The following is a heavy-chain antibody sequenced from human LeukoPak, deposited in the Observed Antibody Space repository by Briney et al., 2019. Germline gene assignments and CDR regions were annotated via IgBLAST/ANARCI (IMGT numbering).Heavy chain of an antibody. V-gene: IGHV3-30*18. Sequence: GGSLRLSCAASGFSFISYGMHWVRQAPGKGLEGVGVISDDGRRKDYADPVKGRFTISGDNSKDTLYLQMNSLRAEDTAVYYCAKRPSDYGDYVSYFDYWGQGTLVTVSS. CDR2: ISDDGRRK. D-gene: IGHD4-17*01. CDR1: GFSFISYG. CDR3: AKRPSDYGDYVSYFDY. J-gene: IGHJ4*02.